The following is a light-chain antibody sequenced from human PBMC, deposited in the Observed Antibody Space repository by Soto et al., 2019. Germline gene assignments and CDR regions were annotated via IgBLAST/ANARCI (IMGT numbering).Light chain of an antibody. CDR1: QSISSW. J-gene: IGKJ1*01. Sequence: DIQMTPSPSTLSASVVDRVTITCRASQSISSWLAWYQQKPGKAPKLLIYKASSLESGVPSRFSGSGSGTDFTLTISSLQPEDFAVYYCQQYDYWPRTFGQGTKVDIK. CDR3: QQYDYWPRT. CDR2: KAS. V-gene: IGKV1-5*03.